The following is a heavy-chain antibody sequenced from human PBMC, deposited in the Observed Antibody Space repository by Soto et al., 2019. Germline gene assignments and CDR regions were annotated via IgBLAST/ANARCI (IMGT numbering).Heavy chain of an antibody. CDR3: AIRGIAAAGTEDRWFDT. CDR1: GGSITKYG. CDR2: IIPIFGSE. D-gene: IGHD6-13*01. J-gene: IGHJ5*02. V-gene: IGHV1-69*12. Sequence: QVHLVQSGAEVKEPGSSVKVSCKASGGSITKYGISWVRQAPGKGLEWMGGIIPIFGSESYAQKLRGRVTMTADESTNTAYVELRGLRSEDTAVHYCAIRGIAAAGTEDRWFDTWGQGTLVTVSS.